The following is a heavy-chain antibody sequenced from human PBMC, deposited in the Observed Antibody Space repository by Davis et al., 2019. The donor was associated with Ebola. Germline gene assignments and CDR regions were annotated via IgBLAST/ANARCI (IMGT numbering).Heavy chain of an antibody. V-gene: IGHV1-46*01. D-gene: IGHD3-10*01. CDR3: VRDLRGWGDFDY. J-gene: IGHJ4*02. CDR1: GYTLVSYY. CDR2: INPSGGTT. Sequence: ASVKVSCKASGYTLVSYYAHWVRQAPGQGLEWMGIINPSGGTTTYAQKFQGRVTMTRDTSTNTLYMELSSLTSGDTAVYCCVRDLRGWGDFDYWGQGTLVTVSS.